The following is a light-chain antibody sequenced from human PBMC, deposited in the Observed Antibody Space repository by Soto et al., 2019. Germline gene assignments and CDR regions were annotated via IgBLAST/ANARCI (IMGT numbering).Light chain of an antibody. V-gene: IGLV1-47*01. CDR3: GAWDDSLGGAV. CDR1: RSNIGSRN. CDR2: KNT. J-gene: IGLJ7*01. Sequence: QSVLTQPPSASGTPGQRVTISCSGSRSNIGSRNVYWYQQLPGRAPKLLIYKNTQRPSGVPDRFSGSKSGTSASLAISGLGSEDEADYSCGAWDDSLGGAVFGGGTQLTVL.